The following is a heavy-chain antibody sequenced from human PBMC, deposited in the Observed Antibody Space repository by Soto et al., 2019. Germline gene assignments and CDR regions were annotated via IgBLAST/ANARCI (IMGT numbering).Heavy chain of an antibody. CDR1: GGSISSSLYY. CDR2: PYYSGSA. CDR3: ASQIPSRCTTTLCYPCCLPN. D-gene: IGHD2-8*01. Sequence: SETLSLTCTVSGGSISSSLYYWVWIRQPPGKGLEWIGSPYYSGSASYNPSLKSRVTVSLETPKNHFSLRLSSVTAADSAVYYCASQIPSRCTTTLCYPCCLPNWGQGTLVTVSS. J-gene: IGHJ4*02. V-gene: IGHV4-39*01.